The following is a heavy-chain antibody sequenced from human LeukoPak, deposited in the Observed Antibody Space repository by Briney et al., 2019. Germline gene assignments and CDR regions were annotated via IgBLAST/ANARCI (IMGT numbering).Heavy chain of an antibody. CDR3: ARYVVNGLGKYYFDY. Sequence: PSETLSLTCTVSGGSVSSPAYFWSWNRQPPGKGLEWIATINYSGSIYYNPSLKSRVTISLDTSENQFSLKLSSVTAADTAVYYCARYVVNGLGKYYFDYWGQGTLVTVSS. J-gene: IGHJ4*02. V-gene: IGHV4-39*01. CDR2: INYSGSI. CDR1: GGSVSSPAYF. D-gene: IGHD3-10*01.